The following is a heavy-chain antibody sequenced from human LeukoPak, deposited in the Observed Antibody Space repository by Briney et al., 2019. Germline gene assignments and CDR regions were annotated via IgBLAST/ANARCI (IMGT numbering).Heavy chain of an antibody. V-gene: IGHV3-9*01. CDR3: AKDMTSSLPGAQN. CDR1: GFTFGDYG. Sequence: GGSLRLSCSASGFTFGDYGMHWVRLAPGKGLEWVSGLSWNNGDIGYAASVKGRFTISRDNAKNSLYLQMNSLRPEDTALYYCAKDMTSSLPGAQNWGQGTLVTVSS. CDR2: LSWNNGDI. D-gene: IGHD1-26*01. J-gene: IGHJ1*01.